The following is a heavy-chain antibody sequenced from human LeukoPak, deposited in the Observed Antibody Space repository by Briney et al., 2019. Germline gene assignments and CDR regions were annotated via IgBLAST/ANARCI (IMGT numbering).Heavy chain of an antibody. CDR1: GGSFSGYY. CDR2: IYTSGST. V-gene: IGHV4-59*10. J-gene: IGHJ4*02. Sequence: PSETLSLTCAVYGGSFSGYYWSWIRQPAGKGLEWIGRIYTSGSTNYNPSLKSRVTMSVDTSKNQFSLKLSSVTAADTAVYYCASGSSSSFDYWGQGTLVTVSS. CDR3: ASGSSSSFDY. D-gene: IGHD6-13*01.